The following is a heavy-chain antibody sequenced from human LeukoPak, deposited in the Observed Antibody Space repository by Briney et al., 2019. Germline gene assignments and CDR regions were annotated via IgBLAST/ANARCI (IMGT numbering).Heavy chain of an antibody. CDR2: IYSGGST. CDR3: ARQETGTTFGNY. D-gene: IGHD1-1*01. CDR1: GFTFSSYS. V-gene: IGHV3-66*04. J-gene: IGHJ4*02. Sequence: GGSLRLSCAASGFTFSSYSMSWVRQAPGKGLEWVSVIYSGGSTYYADSVKGRLTISRDNSKNTLYLQMNSLRAEDTAVYYCARQETGTTFGNYWGQGTLVTVSS.